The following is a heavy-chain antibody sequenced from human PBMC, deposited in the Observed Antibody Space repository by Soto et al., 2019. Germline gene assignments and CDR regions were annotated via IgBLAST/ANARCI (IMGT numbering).Heavy chain of an antibody. CDR2: ITSSGSST. CDR1: GFIFSDYG. Sequence: EVQLLESGGGGVQPGGSLRLSCAASGFIFSDYGMTWVRQTPGKGLEWVSAITSSGSSTYFADSLKGRITVSRDYSKNTLSLQMDSLRVEDTAIYYCAKGVEGYVVSTFDSWGQGALVTVSS. CDR3: AKGVEGYVVSTFDS. J-gene: IGHJ4*02. V-gene: IGHV3-23*01. D-gene: IGHD5-12*01.